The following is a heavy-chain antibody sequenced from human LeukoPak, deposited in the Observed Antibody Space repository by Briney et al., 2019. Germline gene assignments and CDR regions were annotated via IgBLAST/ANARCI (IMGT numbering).Heavy chain of an antibody. Sequence: GESLKISCKGSGYSFTSYWIGWVRQMPGKGLEWMGIIYPGDSDTRYSPFFQGQVTISADKSISTAYLQWSSLKASDTAMYYCARLGVDYYDSSGYPYFDYWGQGTLVTVSS. D-gene: IGHD3-22*01. J-gene: IGHJ4*02. CDR2: IYPGDSDT. V-gene: IGHV5-51*01. CDR3: ARLGVDYYDSSGYPYFDY. CDR1: GYSFTSYW.